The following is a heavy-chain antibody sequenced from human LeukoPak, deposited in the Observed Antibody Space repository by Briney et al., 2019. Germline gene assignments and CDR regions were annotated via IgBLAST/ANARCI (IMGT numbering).Heavy chain of an antibody. V-gene: IGHV3-23*01. CDR3: AKDHYSNYGYFDY. CDR1: GFTFSNYA. CDR2: ISSSGGST. D-gene: IGHD4-11*01. Sequence: GGSLRLSCAASGFTFSNYAMSWVRQAPGKGLEWVSGISSSGGSTYSAGSVKGRFTIPRDNAKSTLYVQMNSLRAEDTAVYYCAKDHYSNYGYFDYWGQGTLVTVSS. J-gene: IGHJ4*02.